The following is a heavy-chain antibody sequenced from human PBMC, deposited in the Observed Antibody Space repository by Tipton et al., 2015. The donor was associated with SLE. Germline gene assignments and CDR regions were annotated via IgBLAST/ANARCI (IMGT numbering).Heavy chain of an antibody. V-gene: IGHV3-48*03. Sequence: SLRLSCAASGLTFSSYEMNWVRQAPGKGLEWVSYISSSGSTIYYADSVKGRFTISRDNAKNSLYLQMNSLRAEDTAVYYCAREGSGYLYWYFDLWGRGTLVTVSS. D-gene: IGHD3-22*01. CDR3: AREGSGYLYWYFDL. CDR2: ISSSGSTI. J-gene: IGHJ2*01. CDR1: GLTFSSYE.